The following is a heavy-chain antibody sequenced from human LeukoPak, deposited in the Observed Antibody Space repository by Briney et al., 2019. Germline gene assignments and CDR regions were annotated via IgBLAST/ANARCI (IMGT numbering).Heavy chain of an antibody. CDR1: GFTFDRHW. CDR3: ARGGFIVGANQYFQW. D-gene: IGHD3-16*02. J-gene: IGHJ4*02. Sequence: PGGSLRLSCVASGFTFDRHWMHWVRQAPGKGRVWVSRIDTDGSDRGYAESVKGRFTISRDNTKNTLYLQMDSLRVEDTAVYYCARGGFIVGANQYFQWWGQGTRVIVSS. V-gene: IGHV3-74*01. CDR2: IDTDGSDR.